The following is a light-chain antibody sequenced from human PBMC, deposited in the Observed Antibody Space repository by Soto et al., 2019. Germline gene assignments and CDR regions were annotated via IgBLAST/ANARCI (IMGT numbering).Light chain of an antibody. Sequence: EIVLTQSPGTLSLSPGGRATLPCRASQGVSSSFLAWYQQKPGQAPRLLIYGASNRATGIPDRFSGSGSGTDFTLTISRLEPEDFAVYYCQQYVTSPWAFGQGTKVAIE. V-gene: IGKV3-20*01. J-gene: IGKJ1*01. CDR2: GAS. CDR3: QQYVTSPWA. CDR1: QGVSSSF.